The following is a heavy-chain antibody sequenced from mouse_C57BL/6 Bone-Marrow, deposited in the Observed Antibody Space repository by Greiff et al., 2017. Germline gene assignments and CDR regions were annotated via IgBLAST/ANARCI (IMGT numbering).Heavy chain of an antibody. J-gene: IGHJ3*01. CDR3: ARRGYYISWFAY. CDR2: ISSGGSYT. D-gene: IGHD2-12*01. Sequence: EVKVVESGGDLVKPGGSLKLSCAASGFTFSSYGMSWVRQTPDKRLEWVATISSGGSYTYYPDSVKGRFTISRDNAKNTLYLQMSSLKSEDTAMYYGARRGYYISWFAYWGQGTLVTVSA. V-gene: IGHV5-6*02. CDR1: GFTFSSYG.